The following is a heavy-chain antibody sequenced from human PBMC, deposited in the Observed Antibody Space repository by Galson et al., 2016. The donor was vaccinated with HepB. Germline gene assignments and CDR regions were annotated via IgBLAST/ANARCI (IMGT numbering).Heavy chain of an antibody. V-gene: IGHV4-61*01. CDR2: IYYSGST. D-gene: IGHD3-22*01. J-gene: IGHJ4*02. CDR3: ARRAATYDSSGYYYGADGDY. Sequence: ETLSLTCTVSGGSVSSGSYYWSWVRQPPGKGLEWIGYIYYSGSTNYNPSLKSRVTISVDTSKNQFSLKLSSVTAADTAVYYCARRAATYDSSGYYYGADGDYWGQGTLVTVSS. CDR1: GGSVSSGSYY.